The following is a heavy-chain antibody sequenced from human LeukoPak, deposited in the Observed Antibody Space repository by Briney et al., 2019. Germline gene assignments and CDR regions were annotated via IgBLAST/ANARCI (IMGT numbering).Heavy chain of an antibody. J-gene: IGHJ4*02. CDR2: IYYTGTT. V-gene: IGHV4-59*01. CDR1: GGSITSFY. CDR3: ARARYSHNWVPTIDY. D-gene: IGHD1-1*01. Sequence: SETLSLTCTVSGGSITSFYWSFIRHTPGNRLQWIGNIYYTGTTDYNHSLKSPVTLSLDTFKSPLSLKLSPVTTADTGLYFSARARYSHNWVPTIDYWGQGALVTVSS.